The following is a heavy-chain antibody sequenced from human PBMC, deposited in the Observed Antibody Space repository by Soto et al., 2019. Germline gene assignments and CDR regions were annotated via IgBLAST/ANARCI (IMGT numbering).Heavy chain of an antibody. CDR2: IIPIFGTA. J-gene: IGHJ3*02. CDR3: ATSGLDWNDVWFAFDI. V-gene: IGHV1-69*01. CDR1: GGSFSGDA. D-gene: IGHD1-1*01. Sequence: SVKVSCKSSGGSFSGDAVSWVRQAHGQGLEWMGGIIPIFGTANYAQKFQGRVTITADESTSTAYMELSSLRSEDTAVYYCATSGLDWNDVWFAFDIWGQGTIVTVSS.